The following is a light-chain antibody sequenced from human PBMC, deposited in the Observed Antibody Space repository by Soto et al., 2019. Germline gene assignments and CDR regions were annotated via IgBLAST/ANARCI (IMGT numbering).Light chain of an antibody. J-gene: IGLJ2*01. CDR1: SSNIGAGYD. CDR2: GNI. V-gene: IGLV1-40*01. Sequence: QAVLTQPPSVSGAPGQRVTISCTGSSSNIGAGYDVHWYQQVPGTAPKLLIYGNINRPSGVPDRFSGSKSGTSASLAITGLPADDAADYSGQSSASSLTVVSGGGTKLTVL. CDR3: QSSASSLTVV.